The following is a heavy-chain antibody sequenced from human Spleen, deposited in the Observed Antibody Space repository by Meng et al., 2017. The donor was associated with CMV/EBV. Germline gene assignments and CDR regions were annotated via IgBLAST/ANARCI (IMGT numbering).Heavy chain of an antibody. Sequence: QVQLQESGPGLVKPSQTLPLTCTVSGGSISSYYWSWIRQPAGKGLEWIGRIYTSGSTNYNPSLKSRVTMSVDTSKNQFSLKLSSVTAADTAVYYCARAGRELELTYFDYWGQGTLVTVSS. CDR1: GGSISSYY. CDR3: ARAGRELELTYFDY. CDR2: IYTSGST. D-gene: IGHD1-7*01. J-gene: IGHJ4*02. V-gene: IGHV4-4*07.